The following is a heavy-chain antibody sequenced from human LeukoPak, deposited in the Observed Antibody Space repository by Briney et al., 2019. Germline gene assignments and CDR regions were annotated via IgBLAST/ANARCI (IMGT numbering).Heavy chain of an antibody. CDR3: ARVGDYDFWSGYSGGWFDP. J-gene: IGHJ5*02. V-gene: IGHV1-8*01. CDR1: GYTFTSYD. CDR2: MNPNSGNT. Sequence: ASVTVSCTASGYTFTSYDINWARQATGQGLEWMGWMNPNSGNTGYAQKFQGRVTMTRNTSISTAYMELSSLRSEDTAVYYCARVGDYDFWSGYSGGWFDPWGQGTLVTVSS. D-gene: IGHD3-3*01.